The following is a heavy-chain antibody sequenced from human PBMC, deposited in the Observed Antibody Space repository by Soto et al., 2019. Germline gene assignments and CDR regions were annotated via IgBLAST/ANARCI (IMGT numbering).Heavy chain of an antibody. V-gene: IGHV4-4*07. D-gene: IGHD6-6*01. J-gene: IGHJ6*02. CDR1: GGSISSYY. Sequence: PSETLSLTCTVSGGSISSYYWSWIRQPAGKGLEWIGRIYTSGSTNYNPSLKSRVTMSVDTSKNQFSLKLSSVTAADTAVYYCRAARPDYYYGMDVWRQGTTVTVSS. CDR3: RAARPDYYYGMDV. CDR2: IYTSGST.